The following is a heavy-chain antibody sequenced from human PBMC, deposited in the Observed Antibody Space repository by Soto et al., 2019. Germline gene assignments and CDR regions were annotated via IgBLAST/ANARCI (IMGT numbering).Heavy chain of an antibody. Sequence: SETLSLTCVGSGGSFSGYFWTWIRQSPGRGLEWIGEISHSGSRNYNPAFQSRVIISVDSSKNHVSLKLSSVTAADSATYFCARGLAYDRPITVAEPFDSWGQGTLVTVSS. CDR3: ARGLAYDRPITVAEPFDS. CDR2: ISHSGSR. J-gene: IGHJ4*02. D-gene: IGHD6-19*01. V-gene: IGHV4-34*01. CDR1: GGSFSGYF.